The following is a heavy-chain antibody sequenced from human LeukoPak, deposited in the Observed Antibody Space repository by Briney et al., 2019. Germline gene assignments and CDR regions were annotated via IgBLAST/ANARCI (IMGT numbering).Heavy chain of an antibody. CDR3: ARLPGYCSGASCYFDY. V-gene: IGHV5-51*01. Sequence: GESLKISCRGSGYTFTNYWIGWVRQLPGKGLEWMGIIFPGISDTRYSPSFLGQVTISADKSISTAYLQWSSLKASDTAMYYCARLPGYCSGASCYFDYWGQGTLVTVSS. J-gene: IGHJ4*02. D-gene: IGHD2-15*01. CDR1: GYTFTNYW. CDR2: IFPGISDT.